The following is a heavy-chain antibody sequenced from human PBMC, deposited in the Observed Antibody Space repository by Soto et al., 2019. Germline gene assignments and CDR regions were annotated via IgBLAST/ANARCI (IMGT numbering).Heavy chain of an antibody. Sequence: QVQLVESGGGVVQPGRSLRLSCAASGFTFSSYGMHWVRQAPGKGLEWVAVISYDGSNKYYADSVKGRFTISRDNSKNTLHLQMNSLRAEDTAVYYCAKSPTGGYFDYWGQGTLVTVSS. V-gene: IGHV3-30*18. CDR3: AKSPTGGYFDY. CDR2: ISYDGSNK. D-gene: IGHD3-10*01. CDR1: GFTFSSYG. J-gene: IGHJ4*02.